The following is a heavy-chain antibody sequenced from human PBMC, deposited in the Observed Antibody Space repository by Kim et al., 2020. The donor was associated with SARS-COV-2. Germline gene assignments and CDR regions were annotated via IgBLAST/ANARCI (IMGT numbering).Heavy chain of an antibody. D-gene: IGHD3-22*01. J-gene: IGHJ5*02. V-gene: IGHV3-66*01. CDR1: GFTVSSNY. CDR3: ARGASRPWSLQNP. Sequence: GGSLRLSCAASGFTVSSNYMSWVRQAPGKGLEWVSVIYSGGSTYYADSVKGRFTISRDNSKNTLYLQMNSLRAEDTAVYYCARGASRPWSLQNPWGQGTLVTVSS. CDR2: IYSGGST.